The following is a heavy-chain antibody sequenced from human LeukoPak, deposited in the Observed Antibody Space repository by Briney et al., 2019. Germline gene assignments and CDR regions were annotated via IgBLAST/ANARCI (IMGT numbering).Heavy chain of an antibody. D-gene: IGHD3-9*01. CDR1: GFTFSSYA. CDR2: ISYDGSNK. CDR3: AREGHFYVFDWLLPLDY. J-gene: IGHJ4*02. V-gene: IGHV3-30-3*01. Sequence: SGGSLRLSCAASGFTFSSYAMHWVRQAPGKGLEWVAVISYDGSNKYYADSVKGRFTISRDNSKNTLYLQMNSLRAEDTAVYYCAREGHFYVFDWLLPLDYWGQGTLVTVSS.